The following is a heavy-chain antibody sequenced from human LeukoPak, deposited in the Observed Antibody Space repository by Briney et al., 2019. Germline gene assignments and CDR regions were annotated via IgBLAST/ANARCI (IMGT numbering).Heavy chain of an antibody. Sequence: EASVKVSCKASGYTFTGYYIHWVRQAPGQGLEWMGWINSNSGGTNYEQRLQGRVTLTRDTSTSTAYMELSSLTYDGTAVYYCARDWAGFGSGWYDFWGQGTLVTVSS. J-gene: IGHJ5*01. D-gene: IGHD6-19*01. CDR2: INSNSGGT. CDR1: GYTFTGYY. V-gene: IGHV1-2*02. CDR3: ARDWAGFGSGWYDF.